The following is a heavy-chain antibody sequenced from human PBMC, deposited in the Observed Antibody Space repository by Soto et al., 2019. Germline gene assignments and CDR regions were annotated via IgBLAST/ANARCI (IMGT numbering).Heavy chain of an antibody. CDR1: GFTFTSSA. CDR3: AADREWYSSSWGLFDY. D-gene: IGHD6-13*01. CDR2: IVVGSGNT. Sequence: GASVKVSCNASGFTFTSSAVQWVRQALGQRLEWIGWIVVGSGNTNYAQKFQERVTITRDMSTSTAYMELSSLRSEDTAVYYCAADREWYSSSWGLFDYWGQGTLVTVSS. V-gene: IGHV1-58*01. J-gene: IGHJ4*02.